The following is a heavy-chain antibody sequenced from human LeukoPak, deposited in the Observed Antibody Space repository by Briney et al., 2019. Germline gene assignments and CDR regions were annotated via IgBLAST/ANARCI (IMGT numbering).Heavy chain of an antibody. CDR1: GGSISSDRFY. CDR3: ARVPDWTYVPDY. CDR2: IKSSNT. J-gene: IGHJ4*02. D-gene: IGHD3-16*01. V-gene: IGHV4-61*02. Sequence: SETLSLTCTVSGGSISSDRFYWTWVRQPAGKGLEWIGRIKSSNTNYNPSLKSRVSISLDTSTSQFSLKLSSLTAADTAVYYCARVPDWTYVPDYWGQGTLVTVSS.